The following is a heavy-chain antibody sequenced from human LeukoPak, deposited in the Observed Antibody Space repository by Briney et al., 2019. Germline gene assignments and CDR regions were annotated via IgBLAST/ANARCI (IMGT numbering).Heavy chain of an antibody. Sequence: GGSLRLSCAASGFTFSDYYMSWIRQAPGKGLEWVSYISSSGSTIYYADSVKGRFTISRDNAKNSLYLQMNSLRAEDTAVYYCARDLGSSWYRFDAFDIWGQGTMVTVSS. D-gene: IGHD6-13*01. CDR1: GFTFSDYY. CDR3: ARDLGSSWYRFDAFDI. J-gene: IGHJ3*02. V-gene: IGHV3-11*04. CDR2: ISSSGSTI.